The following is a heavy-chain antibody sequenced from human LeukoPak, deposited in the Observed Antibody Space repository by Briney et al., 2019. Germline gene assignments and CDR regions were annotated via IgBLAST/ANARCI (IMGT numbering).Heavy chain of an antibody. Sequence: GGSLRLSCAASGFTFSSYAMHWVRQAPGKGLEWVAVISYDGSNKYYADSVKGRFTISRDNFKNTLYLQMNSLRAEDTAVYYCARVTSYGGNVHYFDYWGQGTLVTVSS. CDR2: ISYDGSNK. J-gene: IGHJ4*02. CDR1: GFTFSSYA. CDR3: ARVTSYGGNVHYFDY. D-gene: IGHD4-23*01. V-gene: IGHV3-30*04.